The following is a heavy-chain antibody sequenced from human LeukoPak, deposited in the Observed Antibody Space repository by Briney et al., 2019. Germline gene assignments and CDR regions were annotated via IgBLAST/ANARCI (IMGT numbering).Heavy chain of an antibody. CDR1: GFTFSSYW. D-gene: IGHD3-3*01. CDR3: ARVPLEWLRDYYYYYGMDV. Sequence: PGGSLRLSCAASGFTFSSYWMSWVRQAPGKGLEWVSNIKQDGSEKYYVDSVKGRFTISRDNAKNSLYLQMNSLRAEDTAVYYCARVPLEWLRDYYYYYGMDVWGQGTTVTVSS. CDR2: IKQDGSEK. J-gene: IGHJ6*02. V-gene: IGHV3-7*01.